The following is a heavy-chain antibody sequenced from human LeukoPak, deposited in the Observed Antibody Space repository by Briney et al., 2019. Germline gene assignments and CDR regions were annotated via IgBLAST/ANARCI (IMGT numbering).Heavy chain of an antibody. Sequence: GGSLRLSCAASGFTFSSYAMHWVRQAPGKGLEWVAVISYDGSNKYYADSVKGRFTNSRDNSKNTLYLQMNSLRAEDTAVYYCARGGQWFGETNYFDYWGQGTLVTVSS. D-gene: IGHD3-10*01. CDR1: GFTFSSYA. V-gene: IGHV3-30*04. CDR3: ARGGQWFGETNYFDY. J-gene: IGHJ4*02. CDR2: ISYDGSNK.